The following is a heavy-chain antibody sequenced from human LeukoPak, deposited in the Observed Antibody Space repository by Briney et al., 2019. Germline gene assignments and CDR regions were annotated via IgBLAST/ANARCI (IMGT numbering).Heavy chain of an antibody. Sequence: ASVKVSCKASGYTFTGYYMHWVRQAPGQGLEWMGWINPNSGGTNYAQKFQGRVTMTRDTSISTAYMELSRLRSDDTAVYYCARDTIAVAGDPDYWGQGTLVTVSS. V-gene: IGHV1-2*02. CDR1: GYTFTGYY. D-gene: IGHD6-19*01. CDR3: ARDTIAVAGDPDY. CDR2: INPNSGGT. J-gene: IGHJ4*02.